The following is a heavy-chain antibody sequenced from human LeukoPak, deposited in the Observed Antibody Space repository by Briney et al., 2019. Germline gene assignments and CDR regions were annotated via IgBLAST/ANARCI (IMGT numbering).Heavy chain of an antibody. CDR3: AREVDVVVPAATHYYYYFMDV. CDR1: GYTFTRYD. J-gene: IGHJ6*03. Sequence: ASVKVSCKASGYTFTRYDIHWVRQVTGQGLEWMGWMNPNRGNKGYAQKFQGRVTMTRNTSISTAYMELNSLTSEDTAVYFCAREVDVVVPAATHYYYYFMDVWGKGTTVTVSS. V-gene: IGHV1-8*01. D-gene: IGHD2-2*01. CDR2: MNPNRGNK.